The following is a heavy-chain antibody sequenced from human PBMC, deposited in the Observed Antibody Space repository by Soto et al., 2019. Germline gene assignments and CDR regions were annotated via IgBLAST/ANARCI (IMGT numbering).Heavy chain of an antibody. D-gene: IGHD6-19*01. Sequence: PSETLSLTCAISGGSISSFNWWSWVRQPPGKGLEWIGEIFHSGKSNYSPSLRSRVTMSVDTSKSQFSLKLNSMTAADTAIYYCARVGGSGWNFDSWGQGILVTVSS. CDR1: GGSISSFNW. J-gene: IGHJ4*02. CDR2: IFHSGKS. CDR3: ARVGGSGWNFDS. V-gene: IGHV4-4*02.